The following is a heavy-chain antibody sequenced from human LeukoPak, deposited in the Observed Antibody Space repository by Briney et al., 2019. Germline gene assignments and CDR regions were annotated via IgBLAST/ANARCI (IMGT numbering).Heavy chain of an antibody. CDR1: GFTVSSSY. V-gene: IGHV3-66*01. CDR3: AKDRSSSGSYFDY. J-gene: IGHJ4*02. D-gene: IGHD3-10*01. Sequence: PGGSLRLSCAASGFTVSSSYMNWVRQAPGKGLEWVSLIYSGGGTYYADSVKGRFTISRDNSKNTLYLQMNSLRAEVTAVYYCAKDRSSSGSYFDYWGQGTLVTVSS. CDR2: IYSGGGT.